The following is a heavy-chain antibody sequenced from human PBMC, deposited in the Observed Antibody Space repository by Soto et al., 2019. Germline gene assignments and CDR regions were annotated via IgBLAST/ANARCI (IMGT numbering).Heavy chain of an antibody. V-gene: IGHV4-39*01. D-gene: IGHD2-2*01. CDR1: GGSISSNDYY. CDR3: ARLPRFCCGSNGYAGRSGLDS. Sequence: SETLSLTCTVSGGSISSNDYYWGWIRQPPGKGLEWIGTIYYSGSTYYNPSLKSRVTISVDTSKNQFSLKLSSVTAADTAVYFCARLPRFCCGSNGYAGRSGLDSWGQGTLVTVSS. J-gene: IGHJ4*02. CDR2: IYYSGST.